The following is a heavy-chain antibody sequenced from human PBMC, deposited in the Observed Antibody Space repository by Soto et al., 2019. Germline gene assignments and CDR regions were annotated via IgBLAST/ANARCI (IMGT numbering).Heavy chain of an antibody. D-gene: IGHD6-19*01. Sequence: LSLTCAISGDSVSSNSAAWNWIRQSPSRGLEWLGRAYYRSKWYNDYAVPVKSRITINPDTTKNQISLQVNSVAPEDTAVYYCARESAGTYYFDYWGQGTMVTVSS. CDR2: AYYRSKWYN. V-gene: IGHV6-1*01. CDR3: ARESAGTYYFDY. CDR1: GDSVSSNSAA. J-gene: IGHJ4*02.